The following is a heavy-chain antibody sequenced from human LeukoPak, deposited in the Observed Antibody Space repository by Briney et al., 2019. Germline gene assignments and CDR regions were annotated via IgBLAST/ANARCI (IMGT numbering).Heavy chain of an antibody. Sequence: SQTLSLTCTVSGGSISSGSYYWSWVRQPAGKGLEWIGRVYTSGSTNCNPSLKSRVTISIDTSKNQFSLKLSSVTAADTAVYYCARVIIVPAAIDYMDVWGKGTTVTVSS. CDR2: VYTSGST. J-gene: IGHJ6*03. CDR3: ARVIIVPAAIDYMDV. V-gene: IGHV4-61*02. D-gene: IGHD2-2*02. CDR1: GGSISSGSYY.